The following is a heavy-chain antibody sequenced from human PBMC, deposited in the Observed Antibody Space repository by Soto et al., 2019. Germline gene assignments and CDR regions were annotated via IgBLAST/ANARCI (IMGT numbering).Heavy chain of an antibody. CDR1: GFTFSSYA. J-gene: IGHJ4*02. CDR3: ERGGGSTAMVGPLDY. Sequence: PGGSLRLSCAASGFTFSSYAMHWVRQAPGKGLEWVAVISYDGSNKYYADSVKGRFTISRDNSKNTLYLQMNSLRAKDTAVYYCERGGGSTAMVGPLDYWGQGTLVTVYS. D-gene: IGHD5-18*01. V-gene: IGHV3-30-3*01. CDR2: ISYDGSNK.